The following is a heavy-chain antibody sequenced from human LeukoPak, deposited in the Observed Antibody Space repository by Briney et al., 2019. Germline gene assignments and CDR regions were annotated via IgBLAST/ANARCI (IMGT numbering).Heavy chain of an antibody. CDR3: ARDLRLRFPFDY. V-gene: IGHV3-21*01. CDR2: ISSSSSYI. Sequence: GGSLRLSCAASGFMFSSYAMNWVRQAPGKGLEWVSSISSSSSYIYYADSVKGRFTISRDNAKNSLYLQMNSLRAEDTAVYYCARDLRLRFPFDYWGQGTLVTVSS. CDR1: GFMFSSYA. D-gene: IGHD5-12*01. J-gene: IGHJ4*02.